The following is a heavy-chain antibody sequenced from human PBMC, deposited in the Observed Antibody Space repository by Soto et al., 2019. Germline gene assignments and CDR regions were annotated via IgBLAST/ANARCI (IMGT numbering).Heavy chain of an antibody. CDR1: GRAIIRGDHC. V-gene: IGHV4-31*03. Sequence: TPALNCTVSGRAIIRGDHCWSWIRQHQRKGLEGIGYIDYAGSTSYNPSLKSRVTISVDTSKNQFSLKLTSVIAADTALYFFARAYDGGGYYSSPFIYLGLGTLVPVFS. CDR2: IDYAGST. D-gene: IGHD3-22*01. CDR3: ARAYDGGGYYSSPFIY. J-gene: IGHJ4*02.